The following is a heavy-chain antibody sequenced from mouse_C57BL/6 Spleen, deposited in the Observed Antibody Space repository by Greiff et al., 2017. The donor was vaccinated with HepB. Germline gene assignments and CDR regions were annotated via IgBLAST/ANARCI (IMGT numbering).Heavy chain of an antibody. J-gene: IGHJ4*01. CDR2: FDPENGDT. Sequence: VQLQQSGAELVRPGASVKLSCTASGFNIKDDYMHWVKKRPEQGLEWIGWFDPENGDTEYASKFQGKATITADTSSNTAYLQLSSLTSEDTAVYYCTTGGYRAMDYWGQGTSVTVSS. V-gene: IGHV14-4*01. CDR3: TTGGYRAMDY. CDR1: GFNIKDDY. D-gene: IGHD2-2*01.